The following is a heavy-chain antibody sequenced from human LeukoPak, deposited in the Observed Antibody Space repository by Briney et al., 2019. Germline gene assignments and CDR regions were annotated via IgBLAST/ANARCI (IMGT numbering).Heavy chain of an antibody. D-gene: IGHD6-13*01. CDR2: INPSGGGT. Sequence: ASVKVSCKASGYTFTSYYMHWVRQAPGQGLEWMGIINPSGGGTSYAQKFQGRVTMTRDTSTSTVYMELSSLRSEDTAVYYCARRAAAGIYFDYWGQGTLVTVSS. CDR1: GYTFTSYY. CDR3: ARRAAAGIYFDY. J-gene: IGHJ4*02. V-gene: IGHV1-46*01.